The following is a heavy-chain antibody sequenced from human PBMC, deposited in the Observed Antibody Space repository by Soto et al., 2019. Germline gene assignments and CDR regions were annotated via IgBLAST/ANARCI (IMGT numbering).Heavy chain of an antibody. V-gene: IGHV3-53*01. CDR2: LYSEGST. J-gene: IGHJ4*02. Sequence: GGSLRLSCVASGFTVNSNYMSWVRQAPGRGLEWVSVLYSEGSTYYADSVKGRFTISRDNSKNTLYLQMNSLRAEDTAVYYCARGTYNYGSGDFDYWGQGTLVTVSS. D-gene: IGHD3-10*01. CDR1: GFTVNSNY. CDR3: ARGTYNYGSGDFDY.